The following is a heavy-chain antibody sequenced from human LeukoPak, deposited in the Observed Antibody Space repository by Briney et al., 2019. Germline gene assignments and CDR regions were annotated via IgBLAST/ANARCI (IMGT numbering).Heavy chain of an antibody. CDR3: ARGDYDSPGGWFDP. V-gene: IGHV3-21*01. J-gene: IGHJ5*02. CDR1: GFTFSSYS. D-gene: IGHD3-22*01. Sequence: GGSLRLSCAASGFTFSSYSMNWVRQAPGKGLEWVSSISSSSSYIYYADSVKGRFTISRDNAKNSLYLQMNSLRAEDTAVYYCARGDYDSPGGWFDPWGQGTLVTVSS. CDR2: ISSSSSYI.